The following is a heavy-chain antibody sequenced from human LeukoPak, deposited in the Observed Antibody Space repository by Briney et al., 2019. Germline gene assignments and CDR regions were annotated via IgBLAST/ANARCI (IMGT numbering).Heavy chain of an antibody. V-gene: IGHV1-18*01. Sequence: ASVKVSCKASGYTFTSYGISWVRQAPGQGLEWMGWISAYNGNTNYAQKLQGRVTMTTDTSTSTAYMELRSLRSDDTAVYHCARDQLSYYDILTGISNWFDPWGQGTLVTVSS. CDR3: ARDQLSYYDILTGISNWFDP. D-gene: IGHD3-9*01. CDR2: ISAYNGNT. CDR1: GYTFTSYG. J-gene: IGHJ5*02.